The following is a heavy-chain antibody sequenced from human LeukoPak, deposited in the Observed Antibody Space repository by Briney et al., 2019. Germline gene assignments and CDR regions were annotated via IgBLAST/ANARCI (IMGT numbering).Heavy chain of an antibody. J-gene: IGHJ3*02. CDR1: GFTFTSST. Sequence: GTSVRVSCKASGFTFTSSTMQWVRQARGQRLEWIGWIVVGSGNTNYAQKFQERVTITRDMSTSTAYMELSSLRSEDTAVYYCARGYDFWSGHDALDIWGQGTMVTVSS. V-gene: IGHV1-58*02. CDR3: ARGYDFWSGHDALDI. D-gene: IGHD3-3*01. CDR2: IVVGSGNT.